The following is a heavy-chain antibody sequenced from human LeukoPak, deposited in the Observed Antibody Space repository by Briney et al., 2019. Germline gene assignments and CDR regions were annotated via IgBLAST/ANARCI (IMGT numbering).Heavy chain of an antibody. CDR3: VKAHRYYYDSSGDY. J-gene: IGHJ4*02. D-gene: IGHD3-22*01. Sequence: PGGSLRLSCSASGFTLSSYAMHWVRQAPGKGLEYVSAISSNGGSTYYADSVKGRFTISRDNSKNTLYLQMSSLRAEDTAVYYCVKAHRYYYDSSGDYWGQGTLVTVSS. V-gene: IGHV3-64D*09. CDR2: ISSNGGST. CDR1: GFTLSSYA.